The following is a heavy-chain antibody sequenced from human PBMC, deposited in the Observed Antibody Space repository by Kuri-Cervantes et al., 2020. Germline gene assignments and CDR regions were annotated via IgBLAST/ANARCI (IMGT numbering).Heavy chain of an antibody. CDR2: INAGNGNT. Sequence: ASVKVSCKASGYTFTSYAMHWVRQAPGQRLEWMGWINAGNGNTKYSQKFQGRVTITRDTSASTAYMELSSLRSEDTAVYYCARDRGGGYVGGYFDYWGQGSLVTSPQ. D-gene: IGHD5-12*01. CDR1: GYTFTSYA. CDR3: ARDRGGGYVGGYFDY. V-gene: IGHV1-3*01. J-gene: IGHJ4*02.